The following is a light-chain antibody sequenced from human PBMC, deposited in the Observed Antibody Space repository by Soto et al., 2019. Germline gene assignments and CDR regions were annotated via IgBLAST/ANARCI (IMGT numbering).Light chain of an antibody. CDR2: KAS. V-gene: IGKV1-5*03. J-gene: IGKJ1*01. CDR3: QQYNTYWT. CDR1: QSIYDW. Sequence: DIQMTQSPSTLSASVGDRVTITCRASQSIYDWLAWYQQKPGKAPKLLIYKASNLESGVPSRFSGSASGTDFTLTISSLQPDDFANYYCQQYNTYWTCGQGTEVEIK.